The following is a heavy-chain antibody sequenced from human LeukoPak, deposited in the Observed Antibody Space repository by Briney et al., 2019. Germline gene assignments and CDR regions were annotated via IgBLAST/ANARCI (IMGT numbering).Heavy chain of an antibody. CDR2: INHSGST. CDR3: ARGRFLEWLLD. Sequence: PSETLSLTCAVYGGSFSGYYWSWIRQPPGKGLEWIGEINHSGSTNYNPSLKSRVTISVDTSKNRFSLKLSSVTAADTAVYYCARGRFLEWLLDWGQGTLVTVSS. J-gene: IGHJ4*02. D-gene: IGHD3-3*01. CDR1: GGSFSGYY. V-gene: IGHV4-34*01.